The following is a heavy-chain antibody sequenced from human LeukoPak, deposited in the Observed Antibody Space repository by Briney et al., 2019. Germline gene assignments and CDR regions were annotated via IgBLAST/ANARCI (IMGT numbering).Heavy chain of an antibody. V-gene: IGHV3-30*04. CDR3: ARSWPVPAAPLTYFDY. Sequence: PGRSLRLSCAASGFTFSSYAMHWVRQTPGKGLEWVAVISYDGSNKYYADSVKGRFTISRDNSKNTLYLQMNSLRAEDTAVYYCARSWPVPAAPLTYFDYWGQGTLVTVSS. J-gene: IGHJ4*02. CDR2: ISYDGSNK. D-gene: IGHD2-2*01. CDR1: GFTFSSYA.